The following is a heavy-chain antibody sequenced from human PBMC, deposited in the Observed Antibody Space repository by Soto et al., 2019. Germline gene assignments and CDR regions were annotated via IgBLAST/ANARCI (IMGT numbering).Heavy chain of an antibody. CDR3: SLSDRYYGMDV. Sequence: EVQLLESGGGLVQPGGSLRLSCAASGFTFSSYAMSWVRQAPGKGLEWVSSISTSGGSTYYADSVKGRFTISRDNSNNTLYLQMTSLRAEGTAVYYCSLSDRYYGMDVWGLGTTVTVSS. CDR1: GFTFSSYA. V-gene: IGHV3-23*01. J-gene: IGHJ6*02. CDR2: ISTSGGST.